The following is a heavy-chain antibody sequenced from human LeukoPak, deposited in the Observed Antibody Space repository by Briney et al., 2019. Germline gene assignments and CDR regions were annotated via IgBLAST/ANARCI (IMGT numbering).Heavy chain of an antibody. CDR1: GFTFNTYW. CDR2: IKEDESAK. J-gene: IGHJ4*02. CDR3: ARDVGGSLDY. D-gene: IGHD1-26*01. V-gene: IGHV3-7*01. Sequence: PGGSLRLSCAASGFTFNTYWMAWVRQAPGKGLEWVANIKEDESAKHQADSVKGRFTMSRDNAQNSEYLQMSSLRGEDTAVYYCARDVGGSLDYWGQGTLVTVSS.